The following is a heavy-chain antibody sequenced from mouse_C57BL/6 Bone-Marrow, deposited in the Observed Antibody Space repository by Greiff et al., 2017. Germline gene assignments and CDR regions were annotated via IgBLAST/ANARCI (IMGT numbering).Heavy chain of an antibody. Sequence: EVKLVESGGGLVQPGGSLSLSCAASGFTFTDYYMSWVRQPPGKALEWLGFIRNKANGYTTEYSVSVKGRFTISRDNSQSILYLQMNALRAEDSATYYCARWDYYVDYWGQGTTLTVSS. CDR1: GFTFTDYY. CDR2: IRNKANGYTT. V-gene: IGHV7-3*01. J-gene: IGHJ2*01. CDR3: ARWDYYVDY. D-gene: IGHD3-3*01.